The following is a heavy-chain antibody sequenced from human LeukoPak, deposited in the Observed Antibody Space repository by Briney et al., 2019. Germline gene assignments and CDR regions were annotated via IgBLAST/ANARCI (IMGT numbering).Heavy chain of an antibody. CDR3: AGEKYYDILTGYPYFDY. CDR1: GGSISSSSYY. V-gene: IGHV4-39*07. CDR2: IYYSGST. D-gene: IGHD3-9*01. J-gene: IGHJ4*02. Sequence: PSETPSLTCTVSGGSISSSSYYWGWIRQPPGKGLEWIGSIYYSGSTYYNPSLKSRVTISVDTSKNQFSLKLSSVTAADTAVYYCAGEKYYDILTGYPYFDYWGQGTLVTVSS.